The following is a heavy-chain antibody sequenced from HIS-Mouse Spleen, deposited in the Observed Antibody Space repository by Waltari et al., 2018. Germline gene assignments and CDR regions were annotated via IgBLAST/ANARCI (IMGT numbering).Heavy chain of an antibody. Sequence: QVQLQESGPGLVKPSQTLSLTCTVSGGSISSGGYYWSWIRQPPGKGLEWIGYIYYSGGTVDNPSPKSRVNMSVDTSKNQFSLKLSSVTAADTAVYYCARSPYYDFWSGYSDNWFDPWGQGTLVTVS. V-gene: IGHV4-31*03. CDR3: ARSPYYDFWSGYSDNWFDP. CDR1: GGSISSGGYY. CDR2: IYYSGGT. D-gene: IGHD3-3*01. J-gene: IGHJ5*02.